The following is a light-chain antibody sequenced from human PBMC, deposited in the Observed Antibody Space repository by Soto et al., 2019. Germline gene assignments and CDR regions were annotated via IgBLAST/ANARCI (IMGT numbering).Light chain of an antibody. J-gene: IGKJ2*01. CDR3: QQYHSYPVT. Sequence: DIQMTQSPSPLSASVGDRVTITCRASQTISTWWAWHHQKPGKVPKVLIYKESTLDYGVPSRFSGSGSGTEFTLTISSVQPDDFAAYYCQQYHSYPVTFGQGTKLEIK. V-gene: IGKV1-5*03. CDR1: QTISTW. CDR2: KES.